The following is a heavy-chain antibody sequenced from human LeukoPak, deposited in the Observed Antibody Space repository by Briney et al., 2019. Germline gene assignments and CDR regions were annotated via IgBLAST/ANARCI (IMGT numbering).Heavy chain of an antibody. V-gene: IGHV3-53*01. Sequence: PGGSLRLSCAASGFTVSSNYMSWVRQAPGKGLEWVSVIYSGGSTYYADSVKGRFTISRDNSRNTLYLQMNSLRAEDTAVYYCARARWLREYYFDYWGQGTLVTVSS. CDR3: ARARWLREYYFDY. J-gene: IGHJ4*02. CDR1: GFTVSSNY. CDR2: IYSGGST. D-gene: IGHD5-12*01.